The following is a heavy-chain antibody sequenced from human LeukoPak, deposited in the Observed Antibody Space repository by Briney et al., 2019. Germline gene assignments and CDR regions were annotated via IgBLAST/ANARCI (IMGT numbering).Heavy chain of an antibody. CDR1: GYTFTSYA. J-gene: IGHJ3*02. Sequence: ASVTVSCKASGYTFTSYAMNWVRQAPGQGLEWMGWINTNTGNPTYAQGFTGRFVFSLDTSLSTAYLQISSLKAEDTAVYYCAGSITYNWNYGRHDAFDIWGQGTMVTVSS. CDR2: INTNTGNP. D-gene: IGHD1-7*01. V-gene: IGHV7-4-1*02. CDR3: AGSITYNWNYGRHDAFDI.